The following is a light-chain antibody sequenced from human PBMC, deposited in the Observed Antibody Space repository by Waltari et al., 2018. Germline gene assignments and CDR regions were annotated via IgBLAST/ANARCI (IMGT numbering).Light chain of an antibody. CDR1: NSNIGSNT. J-gene: IGLJ1*01. CDR3: AAWDDSPNGYV. V-gene: IGLV1-44*01. Sequence: QSVLTQPPSASGTPGQRVTISCSGSNSNIGSNTVNWYQPFPATAPKLLIYNNNKRPSGVPDRFSGSKSETSASLAISGRQSEDEADYYCAAWDDSPNGYVFGTGTKVTVL. CDR2: NNN.